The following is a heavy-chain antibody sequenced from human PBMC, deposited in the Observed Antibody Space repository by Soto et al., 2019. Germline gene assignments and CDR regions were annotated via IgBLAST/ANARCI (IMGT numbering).Heavy chain of an antibody. Sequence: KPSETLSLTCTVSGGSISSYYWSWIRQPPGKGLEWIGYIYYSGSTNYNPSPKSRVSITVDTSKNQVYLKLSSVTAADTAVYYCARVGSSSNYYYYYGMDVWGQGTTVTVSS. CDR2: IYYSGST. CDR1: GGSISSYY. D-gene: IGHD6-6*01. J-gene: IGHJ6*02. CDR3: ARVGSSSNYYYYYGMDV. V-gene: IGHV4-59*01.